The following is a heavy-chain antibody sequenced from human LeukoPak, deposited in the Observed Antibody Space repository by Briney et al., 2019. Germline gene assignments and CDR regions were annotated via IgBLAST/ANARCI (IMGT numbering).Heavy chain of an antibody. CDR1: GFSVSNYY. CDR2: IRDSGET. CDR3: ARGPGIAAAGNWFDP. J-gene: IGHJ5*02. D-gene: IGHD6-13*01. V-gene: IGHV3-66*02. Sequence: GGSLRLSCAGSGFSVSNYYMSWVRQAPGKGLEWVSLIRDSGETFYADSVKGRFTISRDNSKNTMYLQMNRLRVEDTAVYYCARGPGIAAAGNWFDPWGQGTLVTVSS.